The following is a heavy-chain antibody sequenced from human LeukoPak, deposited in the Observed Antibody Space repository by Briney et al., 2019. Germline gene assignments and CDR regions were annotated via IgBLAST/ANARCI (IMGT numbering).Heavy chain of an antibody. D-gene: IGHD3-16*02. Sequence: PGGSLRPSCAASGFTFSTYAIHWVRQAPGKGLEWVAVIWFDGSEQYYADSVKGRFIISRDNSKSTSNLQLNSLRAEDTAVYYCAREGDSRWGELSPWGQGTLVTVSS. CDR3: AREGDSRWGELSP. V-gene: IGHV3-33*01. J-gene: IGHJ1*01. CDR1: GFTFSTYA. CDR2: IWFDGSEQ.